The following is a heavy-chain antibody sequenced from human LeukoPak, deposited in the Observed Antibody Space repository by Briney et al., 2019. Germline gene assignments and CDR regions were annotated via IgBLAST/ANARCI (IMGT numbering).Heavy chain of an antibody. CDR3: ARDLIAAAGQYYFDY. J-gene: IGHJ4*02. V-gene: IGHV1-69*04. Sequence: SVKVSCKASGGTFRSYAISWVRQAPGQGLEWMGRIIPILGIANYAQKFQGRVTITADKSTSTAYMELSSLRSEDTAVYYCARDLIAAAGQYYFDYWGQGTLVTVSS. CDR2: IIPILGIA. D-gene: IGHD6-13*01. CDR1: GGTFRSYA.